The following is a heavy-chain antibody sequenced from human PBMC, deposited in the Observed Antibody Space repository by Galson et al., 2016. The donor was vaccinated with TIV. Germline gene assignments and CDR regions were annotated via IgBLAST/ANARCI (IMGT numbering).Heavy chain of an antibody. D-gene: IGHD5-12*01. CDR3: TTGGGSSGSYYFDF. Sequence: VKVSCKVSGYIFAERFIHWVRQAPGERPEWVGRVDPDNGETLYAEKFQGRVTMAADASGDTAFMELSNLRSEDTAFFYCTTGGGSSGSYYFDFWGLGTLVTVSS. V-gene: IGHV1-69-2*01. CDR1: GYIFAERF. J-gene: IGHJ4*02. CDR2: VDPDNGET.